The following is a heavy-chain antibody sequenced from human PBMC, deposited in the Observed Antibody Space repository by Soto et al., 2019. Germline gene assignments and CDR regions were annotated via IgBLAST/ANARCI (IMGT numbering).Heavy chain of an antibody. CDR1: GFSLSTSRVG. D-gene: IGHD3-10*01. V-gene: IGHV2-5*02. CDR3: VHTSGSGNSACFDY. Sequence: QITLKESGPTLVKPTQTLTLTCTFSGFSLSTSRVGVGWIRQPPGKALEWLALIYWDDDKRYSPSLKNRLTITKDTSKNRVVLTMTIADPVDTATYYCVHTSGSGNSACFDYWGQGTLVTVSS. CDR2: IYWDDDK. J-gene: IGHJ4*02.